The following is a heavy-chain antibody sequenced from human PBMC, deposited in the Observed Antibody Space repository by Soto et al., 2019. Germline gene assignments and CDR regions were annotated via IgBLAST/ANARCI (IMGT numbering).Heavy chain of an antibody. Sequence: GASVKVSCKASGYTFTGHGITWVRQAPGQGLEWMGWISPYNGDTVYAPNFKGRVTMTTDTSTTTAYLDLGSLRSDDTAVYFCVTVGTSRSLDHWGQGTLVTVSS. V-gene: IGHV1-18*01. CDR1: GYTFTGHG. CDR3: VTVGTSRSLDH. D-gene: IGHD7-27*01. J-gene: IGHJ4*02. CDR2: ISPYNGDT.